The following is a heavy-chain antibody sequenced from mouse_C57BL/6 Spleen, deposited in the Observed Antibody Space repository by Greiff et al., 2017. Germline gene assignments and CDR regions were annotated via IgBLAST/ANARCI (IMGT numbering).Heavy chain of an antibody. V-gene: IGHV7-3*01. D-gene: IGHD2-1*01. CDR1: GFTFTDYY. Sequence: EVKVVESGGGLVQPGGSLSLSCAASGFTFTDYYMSWVRQPPGKALEWLGFIRNKANGYTTEYSASVKGRFPISRDNSQSILYLQMNALRAEDSATYYCARDEGNAGYFDYWGQGTTLTVSS. CDR2: IRNKANGYTT. CDR3: ARDEGNAGYFDY. J-gene: IGHJ2*01.